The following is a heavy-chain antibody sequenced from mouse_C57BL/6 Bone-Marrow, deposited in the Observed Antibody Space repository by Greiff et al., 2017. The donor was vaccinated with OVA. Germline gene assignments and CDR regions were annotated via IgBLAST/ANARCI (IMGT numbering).Heavy chain of an antibody. D-gene: IGHD2-3*01. CDR1: GYTFTDHY. V-gene: IGHV1-76*01. J-gene: IGHJ2*01. CDR2: IYPGSGNT. CDR3: ASDDCYFVEY. Sequence: QVQLQQSGAEVVRPGASVKLSCKASGYTFTDHYINWVKQRPGQGLEWIARIYPGSGNTYYNEKFKGKATLTAEKSSNTAYMQLSSLTSEDSAVYFCASDDCYFVEYWGQGTTLTVSS.